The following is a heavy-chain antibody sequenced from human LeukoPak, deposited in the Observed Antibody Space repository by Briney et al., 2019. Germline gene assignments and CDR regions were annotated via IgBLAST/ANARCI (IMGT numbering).Heavy chain of an antibody. Sequence: SETLSLTCAVYGGSFSGYYWSWIRQPPGKGLEWIGEINHSGSTNYNPSLKSRVTISVDTSKNQFSLKLSSVTAADTAVYYCASLLDTLNYDFWSGYLDYWGQGTLATVSS. J-gene: IGHJ4*02. CDR1: GGSFSGYY. V-gene: IGHV4-34*01. CDR2: INHSGST. D-gene: IGHD3-3*01. CDR3: ASLLDTLNYDFWSGYLDY.